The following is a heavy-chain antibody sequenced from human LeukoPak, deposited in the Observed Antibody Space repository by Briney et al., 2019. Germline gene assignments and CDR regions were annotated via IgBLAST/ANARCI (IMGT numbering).Heavy chain of an antibody. CDR2: FDPEDGET. D-gene: IGHD1-26*01. CDR3: ARDNSVGDNAWWFDP. V-gene: IGHV1-24*01. CDR1: GYTLTELS. Sequence: ASVKVSCKVSGYTLTELSMHWVRQAPGKGLEWMGGFDPEDGETIYAQKFQGRVTMTEDTSTDTAYMELSSLRSEDTAIYYCARDNSVGDNAWWFDPWGQGTLVTVSS. J-gene: IGHJ5*02.